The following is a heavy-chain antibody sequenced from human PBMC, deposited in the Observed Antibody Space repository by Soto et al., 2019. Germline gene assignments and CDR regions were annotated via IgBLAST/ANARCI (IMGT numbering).Heavy chain of an antibody. CDR2: ISSSSSTI. J-gene: IGHJ4*02. CDR1: GFTFSSYS. V-gene: IGHV3-48*02. CDR3: ARAGNDYVWGSYRPFDY. Sequence: PGVSLRLSCAASGFTFSSYSMNWVRQAPGKGLEWVSYISSSSSTIYYADSVKGRFTISRDNAKNSLYLQMNSLRDEDTAVYYCARAGNDYVWGSYRPFDYWGQGTLVTVSS. D-gene: IGHD3-16*02.